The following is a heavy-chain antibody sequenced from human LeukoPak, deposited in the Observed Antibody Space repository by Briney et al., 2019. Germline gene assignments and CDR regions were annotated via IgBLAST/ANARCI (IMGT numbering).Heavy chain of an antibody. V-gene: IGHV3-23*01. J-gene: IGHJ3*02. CDR3: ARGWNTTPRSGFDI. Sequence: GGSLRLSCAASGFTFSSYAMSWVRQAPGKGLEWVSAISGSGGSTYYADSVKGRFTISRDNVKNTLFLQMNSLGAEDTALYYCARGWNTTPRSGFDIWGLGTMVTVSS. D-gene: IGHD1/OR15-1a*01. CDR1: GFTFSSYA. CDR2: ISGSGGST.